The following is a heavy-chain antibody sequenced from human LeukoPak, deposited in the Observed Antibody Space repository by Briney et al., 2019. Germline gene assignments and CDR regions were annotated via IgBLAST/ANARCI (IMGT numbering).Heavy chain of an antibody. CDR3: AELGITMIGGV. Sequence: GGSLRLSCAASGFSFSSYRMNWVRQAPGKGLEWVSSISSTSSSYIYYADSVKGRFTTSRDNAKNSLYLQMNSLRAEDTAVYYCAELGITMIGGVWGKGTTVTISS. V-gene: IGHV3-21*01. D-gene: IGHD3-10*02. CDR2: ISSTSSSYI. CDR1: GFSFSSYR. J-gene: IGHJ6*04.